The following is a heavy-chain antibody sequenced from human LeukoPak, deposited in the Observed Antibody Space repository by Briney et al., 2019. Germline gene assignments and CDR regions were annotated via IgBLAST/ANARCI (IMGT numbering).Heavy chain of an antibody. CDR2: IHYSGIT. CDR1: GGSISSSSYY. Sequence: PSETLSLTCTVSGGSISSSSYYWGWIRQPPGKGLEWIGYIHYSGITYYSPSLKSRVTLSVDTSKNQFSLRLSSVTAVDTAVYYCARKPNAVYWFDPWGQGTLVTVSS. J-gene: IGHJ5*02. V-gene: IGHV4-39*07. D-gene: IGHD4/OR15-4a*01. CDR3: ARKPNAVYWFDP.